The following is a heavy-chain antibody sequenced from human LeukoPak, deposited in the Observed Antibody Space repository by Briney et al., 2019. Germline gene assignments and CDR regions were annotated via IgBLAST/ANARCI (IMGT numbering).Heavy chain of an antibody. CDR1: GFTFSSYW. CDR2: IKPDGSEG. D-gene: IGHD2-2*01. CDR3: ARGSVVAANFDF. J-gene: IGHJ4*02. V-gene: IGHV3-7*04. Sequence: GGSLRLSCAASGFTFSSYWMSWVRQAPGKGPEWVANIKPDGSEGSSVDSVKGRFTISRDNAKNSLYLQMNSLRSEDTAVYYCARGSVVAANFDFWGQGTLVTVSS.